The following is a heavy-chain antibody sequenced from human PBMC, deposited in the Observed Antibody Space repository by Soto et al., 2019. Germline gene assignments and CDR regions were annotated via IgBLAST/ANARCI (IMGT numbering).Heavy chain of an antibody. J-gene: IGHJ3*02. CDR1: RFSFNTFA. D-gene: IGHD3-22*01. V-gene: IGHV3-21*01. CDR3: VRDYYDTSGYPNTFDI. CDR2: IGSRTSDI. Sequence: PGGSLRLSCVAARFSFNTFAMSWVRQAPGKGLEWVSFIGSRTSDIYYADSVKGRFTISRDNAKNSLYLDLTRLRAEDTAVYFCVRDYYDTSGYPNTFDIWGQGTMVTVSS.